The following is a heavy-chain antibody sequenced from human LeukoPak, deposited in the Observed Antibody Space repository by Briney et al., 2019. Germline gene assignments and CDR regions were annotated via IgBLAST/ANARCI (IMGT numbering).Heavy chain of an antibody. V-gene: IGHV3-21*01. Sequence: GGSLRLSCAASGFTFSSYSMNWVRQAPGKGLEWVSSISSSSSYIYYADSVKGRLTISRDNAKNSLYLQMNSLRAEDTAVYYCAREAWLGWLQFRLSDYWGQGTLVTVSS. J-gene: IGHJ4*02. CDR3: AREAWLGWLQFRLSDY. D-gene: IGHD5-24*01. CDR1: GFTFSSYS. CDR2: ISSSSSYI.